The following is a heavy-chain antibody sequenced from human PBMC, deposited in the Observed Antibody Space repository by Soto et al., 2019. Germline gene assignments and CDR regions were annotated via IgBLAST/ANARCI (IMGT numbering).Heavy chain of an antibody. J-gene: IGHJ4*02. V-gene: IGHV1-18*01. CDR3: ARVDDYYDSSGHYFTFFNY. Sequence: QVQLVQSGPEVKKPGASVKLSCKASGYIFTSYGIGWVRQAPGQGLEWMGWISAFKDYTKYPQRLQGRVTMTTDTPTSTADMELRSLRSVDTAVYYCARVDDYYDSSGHYFTFFNYWGQGSLVTVSS. CDR2: ISAFKDYT. CDR1: GYIFTSYG. D-gene: IGHD3-22*01.